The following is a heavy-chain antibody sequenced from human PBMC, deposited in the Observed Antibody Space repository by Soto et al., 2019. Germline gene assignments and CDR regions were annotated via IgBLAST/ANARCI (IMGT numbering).Heavy chain of an antibody. V-gene: IGHV4-31*03. CDR1: GGSISSGGYY. D-gene: IGHD1-26*01. CDR2: IYYSGST. J-gene: IGHJ4*02. Sequence: PSETLSLTCTVSGGSISSGGYYWSWIRQHPGKGLEWIGYIYYSGSTYYKPSLKSRVTISVDTSKNQFSLKLSSVTAADTAVYYCARDRGIVTYYFDYWGQGTLVTVSS. CDR3: ARDRGIVTYYFDY.